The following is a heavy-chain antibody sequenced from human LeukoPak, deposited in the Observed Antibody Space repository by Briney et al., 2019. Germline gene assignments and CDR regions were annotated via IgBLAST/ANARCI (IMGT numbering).Heavy chain of an antibody. J-gene: IGHJ3*02. V-gene: IGHV1-2*02. CDR1: GYTFTGYY. CDR3: ARDRATLADDAFDI. D-gene: IGHD6-13*01. CDR2: INPNSGGT. Sequence: ASVKVSCKASGYTFTGYYMHWVRQAPGQGLELMGWINPNSGGTNYAQKFQGRVTMTRDTSISTAYMELSRLRSDDTAVYYCARDRATLADDAFDIWGQGTMVTVSS.